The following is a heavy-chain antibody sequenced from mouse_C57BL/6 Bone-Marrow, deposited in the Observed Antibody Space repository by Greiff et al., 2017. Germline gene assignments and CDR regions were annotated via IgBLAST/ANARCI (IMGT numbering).Heavy chain of an antibody. CDR2: INPSNGGT. J-gene: IGHJ2*01. V-gene: IGHV1-53*01. Sequence: QVQLQQPGTELVKPGASVKLSCKASSYTFTSYWMHWVKQRPGQGLEWIGNINPSNGGTNYNEKFKSKATLTVDKSSSTAYMQLSSLTSEDSAVYYCATGDYGSSPLFDYWGQGTTLTVSS. CDR1: SYTFTSYW. D-gene: IGHD1-1*01. CDR3: ATGDYGSSPLFDY.